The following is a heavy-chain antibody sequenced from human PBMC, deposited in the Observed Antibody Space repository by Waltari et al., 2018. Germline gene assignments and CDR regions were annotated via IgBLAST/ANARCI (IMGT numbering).Heavy chain of an antibody. V-gene: IGHV1-69*11. J-gene: IGHJ5*02. D-gene: IGHD6-19*01. Sequence: QGQLVQSGAEVKKPGSSVKVSCKASGGTFNIYTFIWVRQAPGQGLEWMGRNIPILGTTNNAQKFLDRVSISGDEYTSTVYMEVNSLRFEDTAVYYCAREGSGWHNGHNWFDPWGQGTLVTVSS. CDR2: NIPILGTT. CDR1: GGTFNIYT. CDR3: AREGSGWHNGHNWFDP.